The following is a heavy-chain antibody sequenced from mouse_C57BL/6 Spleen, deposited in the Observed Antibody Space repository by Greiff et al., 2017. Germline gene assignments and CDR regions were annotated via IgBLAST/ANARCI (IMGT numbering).Heavy chain of an antibody. CDR1: GYSITSGYY. V-gene: IGHV3-6*01. J-gene: IGHJ4*01. Sequence: EVKLQESGPGLVKPSQSLSLTCSVTGYSITSGYYWNWIRQFPGNKLEWMGYISYDGSNNYNPSLKNRISITRDTSKNQFFLKLNSVTTEDTATYYCARGSGPLAMDYWGQGTSVTVSS. D-gene: IGHD3-2*02. CDR3: ARGSGPLAMDY. CDR2: ISYDGSN.